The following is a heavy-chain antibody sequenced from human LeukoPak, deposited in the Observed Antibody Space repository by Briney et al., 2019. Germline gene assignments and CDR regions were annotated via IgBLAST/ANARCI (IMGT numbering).Heavy chain of an antibody. CDR3: ARDRGMVRGAGLGY. D-gene: IGHD3-10*01. J-gene: IGHJ4*02. CDR2: IWYDGSNK. Sequence: PGRSLRLSCAASGFTFSSYGMHWVRQAPGKGLEWVAVIWYDGSNKYYADSVKGRFTISRDNSKNTLYLQMNSLRAEDTAVYYCARDRGMVRGAGLGYWGQGTLVTVSS. V-gene: IGHV3-33*01. CDR1: GFTFSSYG.